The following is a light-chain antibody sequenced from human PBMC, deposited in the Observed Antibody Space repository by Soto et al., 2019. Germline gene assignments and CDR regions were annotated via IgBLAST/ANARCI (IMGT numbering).Light chain of an antibody. V-gene: IGKV2-28*01. CDR2: LGS. J-gene: IGKJ5*01. CDR1: QSLLHSNGYNY. Sequence: DIVMTQSPLSLPVTPGEPASISCRSSQSLLHSNGYNYLDWYLQKPGQSPQLLIYLGSNRASGVPDRFSGSGSGTDCTLKISRVEAEDVGVYYCMQALQTTPITFGQGTRLEN. CDR3: MQALQTTPIT.